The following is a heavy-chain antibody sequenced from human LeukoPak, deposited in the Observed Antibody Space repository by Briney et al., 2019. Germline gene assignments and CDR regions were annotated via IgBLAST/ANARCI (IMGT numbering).Heavy chain of an antibody. CDR1: GFTFSSYS. CDR3: ARSIFLSGYYDFWSGYSFDY. D-gene: IGHD3-3*01. V-gene: IGHV3-21*01. J-gene: IGHJ4*02. CDR2: ISSSSSYI. Sequence: AGGSLRLSCAASGFTFSSYSMNWVRQAPGKGLEWVSSISSSSSYIYYADSVKGRFTISRDNAKNSLYLQMNSLRAEDTAVYYCARSIFLSGYYDFWSGYSFDYWGQGTLVTVSS.